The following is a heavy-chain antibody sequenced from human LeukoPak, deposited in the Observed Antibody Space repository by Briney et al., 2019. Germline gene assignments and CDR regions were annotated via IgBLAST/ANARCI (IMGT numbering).Heavy chain of an antibody. D-gene: IGHD6-13*01. J-gene: IGHJ2*01. CDR1: GGSITSYY. Sequence: SETLSLTCTVSGGSITSYYWSWVRQPAGKGLEWIGRIFISESTNYNPSLKSRVTMSVDTSKNQFSLKLSSVTAADTAVYYCARVSSSWYEDWYFDLWGRGTLVSVSS. CDR2: IFISEST. V-gene: IGHV4-4*07. CDR3: ARVSSSWYEDWYFDL.